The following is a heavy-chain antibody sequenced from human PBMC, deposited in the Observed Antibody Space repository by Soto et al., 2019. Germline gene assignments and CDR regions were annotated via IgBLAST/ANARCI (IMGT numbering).Heavy chain of an antibody. CDR1: GYTFNSYG. D-gene: IGHD2-15*01. J-gene: IGHJ4*02. CDR3: ARSFYCSAGSCYSDS. V-gene: IGHV1-18*01. Sequence: ASVKVSCKASGYTFNSYGVSWVRQAPGQGLEWMGWISAYNGNTNYAQKLQDRVTMTTDTSTSTAYMGLRSLRSDDTAVYYCARSFYCSAGSCYSDSWGQGTLVTVSS. CDR2: ISAYNGNT.